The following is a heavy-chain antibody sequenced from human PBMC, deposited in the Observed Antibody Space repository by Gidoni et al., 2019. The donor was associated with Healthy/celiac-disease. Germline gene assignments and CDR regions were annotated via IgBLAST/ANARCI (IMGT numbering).Heavy chain of an antibody. D-gene: IGHD2-2*01. CDR1: GGSFSGYY. Sequence: QVQLQQWGAGLLKPSETLSLTCAVYGGSFSGYYWSWIRQPPGKGLEWLGEINHSGSTNYNPSLKSRVTISVDTSKNQFSLKLSSVTAADTAVYYCARGRERYCSSTSCSRSAFDIWGQGTMVTVSS. J-gene: IGHJ3*02. V-gene: IGHV4-34*01. CDR2: INHSGST. CDR3: ARGRERYCSSTSCSRSAFDI.